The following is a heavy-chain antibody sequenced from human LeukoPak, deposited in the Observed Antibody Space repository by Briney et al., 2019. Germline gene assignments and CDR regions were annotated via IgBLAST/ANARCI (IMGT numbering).Heavy chain of an antibody. J-gene: IGHJ4*02. D-gene: IGHD6-19*01. CDR1: GFTFSSYA. CDR3: ARDDRGSGWYVIDY. Sequence: GGSLRLSCAASGFTFSSYAMSWVRQAPGKGLEWVSYISSSGGTIYYADSVKGRFTISRDNAKNSLYLQMNSLRAEDTAVYYCARDDRGSGWYVIDYWGQGTLVTVSS. CDR2: ISSSGGTI. V-gene: IGHV3-48*04.